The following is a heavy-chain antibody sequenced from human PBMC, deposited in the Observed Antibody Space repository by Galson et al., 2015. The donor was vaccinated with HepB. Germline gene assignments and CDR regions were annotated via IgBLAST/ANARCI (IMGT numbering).Heavy chain of an antibody. CDR1: GYTFTSYG. D-gene: IGHD3-10*02. V-gene: IGHV1-18*04. Sequence: SVKVSCKASGYTFTSYGISWVRQAPGQGLEWMGWISAYNGNTNYAQKLQGRVTMTTDTSTSTAYMELRSLRSDDTAVYYCARATTMVGYYYYGMDVWGQGTTVTVSS. J-gene: IGHJ6*02. CDR3: ARATTMVGYYYYGMDV. CDR2: ISAYNGNT.